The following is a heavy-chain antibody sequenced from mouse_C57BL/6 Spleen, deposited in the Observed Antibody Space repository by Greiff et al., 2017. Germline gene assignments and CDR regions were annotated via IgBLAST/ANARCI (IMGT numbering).Heavy chain of an antibody. CDR1: GFTFSSYG. V-gene: IGHV5-6*01. Sequence: EVKLLESGGDLVKPGGSLKLSCAASGFTFSSYGMSWVRQTPDKRLEWVATISSGGSYTYYPASVKGRFTISRDNAQNTLYLQMSSLKSEDTAMSYCAGHEDDYGGFDYWGQGTTLTVSS. CDR2: ISSGGSYT. J-gene: IGHJ2*01. D-gene: IGHD2-4*01. CDR3: AGHEDDYGGFDY.